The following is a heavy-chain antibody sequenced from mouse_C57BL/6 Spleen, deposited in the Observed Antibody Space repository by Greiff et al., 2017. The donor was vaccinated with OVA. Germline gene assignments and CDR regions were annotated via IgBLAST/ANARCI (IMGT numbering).Heavy chain of an antibody. Sequence: QVHVKQPGAELVKPGASVKLSCKASGYTFTSYWMHWVKQRPGQGLEWIGMIHPNSGSTNYNEKFKSKATLTVDKSSSTAYMQLSSLTSEDSAVYYCARGIYYDYGAGDYWGQGTSVTVSS. CDR1: GYTFTSYW. CDR2: IHPNSGST. D-gene: IGHD2-4*01. J-gene: IGHJ4*01. V-gene: IGHV1-64*01. CDR3: ARGIYYDYGAGDY.